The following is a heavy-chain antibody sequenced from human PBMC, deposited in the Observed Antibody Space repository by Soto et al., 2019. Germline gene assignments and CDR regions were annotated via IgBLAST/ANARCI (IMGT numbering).Heavy chain of an antibody. D-gene: IGHD2-15*01. J-gene: IGHJ6*02. CDR2: ISYDGSNK. Sequence: GGSLRLSCAASGFTFSSYGMHWVRQAPGKGLEWVAVISYDGSNKYYADSVKGRFTISRDNSKNTLYLQMNSLRAEDTAVYYCAKDWVIVVVCGMDVWGQGTTVTVSS. CDR3: AKDWVIVVVCGMDV. V-gene: IGHV3-30*18. CDR1: GFTFSSYG.